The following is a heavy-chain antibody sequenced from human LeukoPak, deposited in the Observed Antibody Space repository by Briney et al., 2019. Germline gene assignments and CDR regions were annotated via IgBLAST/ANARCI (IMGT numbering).Heavy chain of an antibody. V-gene: IGHV4-4*09. CDR3: ATIPLGYSAAYYFDY. Sequence: SETLSLTCTVSRGAISGSIRSYYWSWLRQPPGKGLEWIGYISSSGSTNDNPSLRSRVTISVDTSKNQFFLNLSSVSAADTAVYYCATIPLGYSAAYYFDYWDQGTLVTVSP. CDR2: ISSSGST. J-gene: IGHJ4*02. CDR1: RGAISGSIRSYY. D-gene: IGHD5-12*01.